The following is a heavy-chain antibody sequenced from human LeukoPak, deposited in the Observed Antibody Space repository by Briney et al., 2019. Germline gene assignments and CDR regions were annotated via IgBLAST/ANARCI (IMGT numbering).Heavy chain of an antibody. D-gene: IGHD4-11*01. CDR1: GFTFSSYG. CDR2: IRYDGSNK. J-gene: IGHJ6*03. Sequence: GGSLRLSCAASGFTFSSYGMHWVRQAPGKGPEWVAFIRYDGSNKYYADSVKGRFTISRDNSKNTLYLQMNSLRAEDTAVYYCAKGHSNYYYYYMDVWGKGTTVTVSS. V-gene: IGHV3-30*02. CDR3: AKGHSNYYYYYMDV.